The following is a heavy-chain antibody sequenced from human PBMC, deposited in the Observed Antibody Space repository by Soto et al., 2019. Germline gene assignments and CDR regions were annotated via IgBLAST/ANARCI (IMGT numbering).Heavy chain of an antibody. J-gene: IGHJ5*02. CDR3: AKESYATTYYYDSSGFFSPDP. D-gene: IGHD3-22*01. V-gene: IGHV3-23*01. Sequence: GGSLRLSCAASGFTFSSYAMSWVRQAPGKGLEWVSAISGSGGSTYYADSVKGRFTISRDNSKNTLYLQMNSLRAEDTAVYYCAKESYATTYYYDSSGFFSPDPWGQGTLVTVSS. CDR1: GFTFSSYA. CDR2: ISGSGGST.